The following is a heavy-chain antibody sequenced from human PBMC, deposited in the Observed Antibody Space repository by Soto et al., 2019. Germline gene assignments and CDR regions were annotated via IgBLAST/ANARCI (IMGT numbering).Heavy chain of an antibody. V-gene: IGHV4-30-4*01. J-gene: IGHJ3*01. CDR3: ARAWYYDSSGYHVVDAVDL. CDR1: GGSLSSGGKY. CDR2: IYYSGST. Sequence: CLTDPVSGGSLSSGGKYWIWLQQHRGKGVEWIGYIYYSGSTYYNPSLKSRVTISVDTSKNQFSLKLSSVTAADTAVYYCARAWYYDSSGYHVVDAVDLWGQGTMVS. D-gene: IGHD3-22*01.